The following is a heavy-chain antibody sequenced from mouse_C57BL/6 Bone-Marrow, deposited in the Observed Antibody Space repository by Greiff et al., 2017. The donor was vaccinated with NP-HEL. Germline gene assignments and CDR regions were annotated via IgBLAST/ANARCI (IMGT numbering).Heavy chain of an antibody. Sequence: VQLQQSGAELVRPGASVKLSCTASGFNFTDDYMHWVKQRPEQGLEWIGWIDPENGDTEYASKFQGKATITADTSSNTAYLQLSSLTSEDTAVYYCTTSGLCLDYWGQGTTLTVSS. V-gene: IGHV14-4*01. D-gene: IGHD1-1*02. CDR1: GFNFTDDY. J-gene: IGHJ2*01. CDR2: IDPENGDT. CDR3: TTSGLCLDY.